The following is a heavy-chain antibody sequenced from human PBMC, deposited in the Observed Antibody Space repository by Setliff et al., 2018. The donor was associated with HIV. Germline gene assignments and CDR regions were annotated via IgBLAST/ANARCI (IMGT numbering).Heavy chain of an antibody. D-gene: IGHD6-19*01. CDR2: IYHSGST. CDR1: GDSIRSGYY. Sequence: SETLSLTCTVSGDSIRSGYYWGWIRQPPGKGLEWIGSIYHSGSTYYKSSLKSRVTISLDTSKKQLSLRLTSVTAADTAVYYCARDLGAVAGYYFDYWGQGTLVTVSS. V-gene: IGHV4-38-2*02. J-gene: IGHJ4*02. CDR3: ARDLGAVAGYYFDY.